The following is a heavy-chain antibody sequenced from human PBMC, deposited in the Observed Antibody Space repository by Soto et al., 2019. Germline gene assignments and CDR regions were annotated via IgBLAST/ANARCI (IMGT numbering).Heavy chain of an antibody. CDR2: IYYSGST. V-gene: IGHV4-39*01. J-gene: IGHJ3*02. Sequence: QLQLQESGPGLVKPSETLSLTCTVSGGSISSSSYYWGWIRQPPGKGLEWIGSIYYSGSTYYNPSLQSRVTISVDTSKNQFSLKLSSVTAADTAVYYCARRGVFHVNAFDIWGQGTMVTVSS. D-gene: IGHD2-21*01. CDR1: GGSISSSSYY. CDR3: ARRGVFHVNAFDI.